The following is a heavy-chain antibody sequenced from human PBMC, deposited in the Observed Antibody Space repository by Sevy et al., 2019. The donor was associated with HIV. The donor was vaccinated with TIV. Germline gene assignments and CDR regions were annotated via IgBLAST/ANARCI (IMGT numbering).Heavy chain of an antibody. CDR1: GFTFRNYW. J-gene: IGHJ4*02. CDR3: ARAGSGDFWSGYYGIDH. V-gene: IGHV3-74*01. CDR2: IHTDGSSS. Sequence: GGSLRLSCAASGFTFRNYWMHWVRQAPGKGLVSVSYIHTDGSSSYYADYVKGRFTISRDNAQNTLYLQMNSLRAEDTAVYYRARAGSGDFWSGYYGIDHWGQGTLVTVSS. D-gene: IGHD3-3*01.